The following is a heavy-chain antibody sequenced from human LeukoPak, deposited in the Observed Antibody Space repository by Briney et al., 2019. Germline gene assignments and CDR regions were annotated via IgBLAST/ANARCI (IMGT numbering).Heavy chain of an antibody. Sequence: SETLSLTCAVYGGSFSGYYWSWIRQPPGKGLEWIGSIYHSGSTYYNPSLKSRVTISVDTSKNQFSLKLSSVTAADTAVYYCARRAWGYFDYWGQGTLVTVSS. V-gene: IGHV4-34*01. D-gene: IGHD3-16*01. CDR1: GGSFSGYY. J-gene: IGHJ4*02. CDR3: ARRAWGYFDY. CDR2: IYHSGST.